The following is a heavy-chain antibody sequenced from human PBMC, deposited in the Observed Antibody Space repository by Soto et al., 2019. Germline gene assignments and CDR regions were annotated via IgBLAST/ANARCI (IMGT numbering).Heavy chain of an antibody. CDR2: IIPIFGTA. V-gene: IGHV1-69*13. Sequence: SVKVSCKASGGTFSSYAISWVRQAPGQGLEWMGGIIPIFGTANYAQKFQGRVTITADESTSTAYMELSSLRSEDTAVYYCARGQHLRNYDSSGYYGQYYYYGMDVWGHGTTVTVSS. D-gene: IGHD3-22*01. CDR3: ARGQHLRNYDSSGYYGQYYYYGMDV. J-gene: IGHJ6*02. CDR1: GGTFSSYA.